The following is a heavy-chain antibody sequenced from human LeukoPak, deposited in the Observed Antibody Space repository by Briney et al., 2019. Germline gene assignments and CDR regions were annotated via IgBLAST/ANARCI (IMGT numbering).Heavy chain of an antibody. V-gene: IGHV3-11*01. CDR3: ARGWVLYDYVWGSYRTMPAGFDY. D-gene: IGHD3-16*02. Sequence: GGSLRLSCAASGFTFSDYYMSWIRQAPGKGLEWVSYISSSGSTIYYADSVKGRFTISRDNAKNSLYLQMNSLRAEDTAVYYCARGWVLYDYVWGSYRTMPAGFDYWGQGTLVTVSS. J-gene: IGHJ4*02. CDR1: GFTFSDYY. CDR2: ISSSGSTI.